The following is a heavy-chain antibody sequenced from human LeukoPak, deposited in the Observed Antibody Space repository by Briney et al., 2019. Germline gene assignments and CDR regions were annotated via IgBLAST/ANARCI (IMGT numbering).Heavy chain of an antibody. J-gene: IGHJ6*03. V-gene: IGHV4-39*07. CDR1: GGSISSSSYY. CDR2: IYYSGST. D-gene: IGHD5-18*01. CDR3: ARVSEFNTAMVPYYYYYYYMDV. Sequence: PSETLSLTCTVSGGSISSSSYYWGWIRQPPGKGLEWIGSIYYSGSTYYNPSLKSRVTISVDTSKNQFSLKLSSVTAADTAVYYCARVSEFNTAMVPYYYYYYYMDVWGKGTTVTVSS.